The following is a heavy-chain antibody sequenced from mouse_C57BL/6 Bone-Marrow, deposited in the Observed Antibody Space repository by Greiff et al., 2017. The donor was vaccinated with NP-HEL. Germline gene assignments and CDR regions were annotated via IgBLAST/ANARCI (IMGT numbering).Heavy chain of an antibody. CDR3: TRCQGGSSYYFDY. J-gene: IGHJ2*01. Sequence: VQLKQSGTVLARPGASVKMSCKTSGYTFTSYWMHWVKQRPGQGLEWIGAIYPGNSDTSYNQKFKGKAKLTAVTSASTAYMALSSLTNEDSSVYYCTRCQGGSSYYFDYWGQGTTLTVSS. V-gene: IGHV1-5*01. CDR2: IYPGNSDT. CDR1: GYTFTSYW. D-gene: IGHD1-1*01.